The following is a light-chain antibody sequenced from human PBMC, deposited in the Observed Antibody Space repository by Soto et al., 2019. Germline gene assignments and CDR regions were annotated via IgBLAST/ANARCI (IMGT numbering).Light chain of an antibody. J-gene: IGKJ3*01. CDR3: QQYYSYPFT. Sequence: VMTQSPATLSVSPGERVTLSCRASQSVFDKLAWYQQKPGQAPRLLIYGASTRAAGTPDRFSGSGSGTEFTLTISSLQSEDFATYYCQQYYSYPFTFGPGTKVDIK. CDR2: GAS. V-gene: IGKV3-15*01. CDR1: QSVFDK.